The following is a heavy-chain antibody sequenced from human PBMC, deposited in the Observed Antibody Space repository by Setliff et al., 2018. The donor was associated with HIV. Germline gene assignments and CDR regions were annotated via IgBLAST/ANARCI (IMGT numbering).Heavy chain of an antibody. CDR3: ARLSVVIHDTIDV. D-gene: IGHD3-22*01. CDR2: IHSTGRT. J-gene: IGHJ3*01. CDR1: GDSIIDSY. V-gene: IGHV4-4*09. Sequence: PSETLSLTCTVSGDSIIDSYWSWVRQPPGKGLEWIGYIHSTGRTNYSPSLKSRVTTSVDTSKNHFSLRLRSVTAADTAVYYCARLSVVIHDTIDVWGHGTMVTVSS.